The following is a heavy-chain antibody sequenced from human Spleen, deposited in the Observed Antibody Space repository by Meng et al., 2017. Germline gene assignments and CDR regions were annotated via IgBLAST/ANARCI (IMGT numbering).Heavy chain of an antibody. J-gene: IGHJ5*02. V-gene: IGHV4-34*01. CDR1: GGSFSGYH. CDR3: VRSSGWVRTGFDP. Sequence: HVQLHQWGAGLLKPSETLSLTCGVYGGSFSGYHWSWIRQPPGKGLEWIGEIYHSGCSNYCPSFKSRVSMSTGMSKNQFSLKVNSVTAADTGVYYCVRSSGWVRTGFDPWGQGTLVTVSS. CDR2: IYHSGCS. D-gene: IGHD6-19*01.